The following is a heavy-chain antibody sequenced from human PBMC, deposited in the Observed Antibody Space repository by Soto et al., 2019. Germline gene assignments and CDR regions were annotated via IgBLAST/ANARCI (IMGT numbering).Heavy chain of an antibody. D-gene: IGHD6-6*01. CDR2: ISYDGSNK. CDR3: ARDGGGWQLVNWFDP. Sequence: GGSLRLSCAASGFTFSSYAMHWVRQAPGKGLEWVAVISYDGSNKYYADSVKGRFTISRDNSKNTPYLQMNSLRAEDTAVYYCARDGGGWQLVNWFDPWGQGTLVTVS. V-gene: IGHV3-30-3*01. J-gene: IGHJ5*02. CDR1: GFTFSSYA.